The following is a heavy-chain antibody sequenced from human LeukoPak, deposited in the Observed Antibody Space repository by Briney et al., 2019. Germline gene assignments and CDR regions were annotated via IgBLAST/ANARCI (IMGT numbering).Heavy chain of an antibody. CDR3: ARDWTYYYDSSGYQY. CDR1: GFTFSDYY. CDR2: ISSSGSTI. V-gene: IGHV3-11*01. J-gene: IGHJ4*02. Sequence: GGSLRLSCAASGFTFSDYYMSWIRQAPGKGLEWVSYISSSGSTIYYADSVKGRFTISRDNAKNSLYLQMNSLRAEDTAVYYCARDWTYYYDSSGYQYWGQGTLVTVSS. D-gene: IGHD3-22*01.